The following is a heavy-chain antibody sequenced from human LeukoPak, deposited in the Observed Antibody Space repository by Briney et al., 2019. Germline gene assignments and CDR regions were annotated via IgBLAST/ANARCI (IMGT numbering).Heavy chain of an antibody. D-gene: IGHD6-19*01. CDR1: GYTFTSYD. J-gene: IGHJ4*02. CDR3: ARGLLRLGGWYYFDY. V-gene: IGHV1-8*03. CDR2: MNPNSGNT. Sequence: ASVKVSCKASGYTFTSYDINWVRQATGQGLEWMGWMNPNSGNTGYAQKFQGRVTITRNTSISTAYMELSSLRSEDTTVYYRARGLLRLGGWYYFDYWGQGTLVTVSS.